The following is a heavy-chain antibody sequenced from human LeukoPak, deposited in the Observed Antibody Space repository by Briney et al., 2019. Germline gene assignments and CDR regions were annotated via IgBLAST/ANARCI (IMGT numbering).Heavy chain of an antibody. CDR1: GYSISSGYY. V-gene: IGHV4-38-2*02. CDR2: IYHSGST. J-gene: IGHJ4*02. D-gene: IGHD6-13*01. CDR3: ARVAAAGMSPLDY. Sequence: PSETLSLTCTVSGYSISSGYYWGWIRQPPGKGLEWIGSIYHSGSTYYNPSLKSRVTIPVDTSKNQFSLKLSSVTAADTAVYYCARVAAAGMSPLDYWGQGTLVTVSS.